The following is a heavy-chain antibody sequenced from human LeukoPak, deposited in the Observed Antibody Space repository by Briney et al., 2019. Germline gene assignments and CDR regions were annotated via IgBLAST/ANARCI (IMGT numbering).Heavy chain of an antibody. Sequence: GGSLRLSCGASGFTFSNYAMYWVRQAPGKGLEWVSAISGSGGSTYYADSVKGRFTISRDNSRNTLYLQMNSLRAEDTAVYYCAKRVVSGISDFDIWGQGTRDPVSS. CDR1: GFTFSNYA. CDR3: AKRVVSGISDFDI. D-gene: IGHD3-10*01. J-gene: IGHJ3*02. V-gene: IGHV3-23*01. CDR2: ISGSGGST.